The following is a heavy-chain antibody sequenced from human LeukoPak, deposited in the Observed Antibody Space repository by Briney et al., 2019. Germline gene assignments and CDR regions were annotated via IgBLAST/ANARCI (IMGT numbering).Heavy chain of an antibody. V-gene: IGHV4-59*01. Sequence: SETLSLTCSVSDDSITMYYWTWIRQPPGKGLEWIGNVDHTGSTNFNPSLNGRVSISRDTTKNLFSLRLRSVTAADTAVYFCARGRVSSSTWYSTYYYYFYMDVWGKGTTVTISS. CDR3: ARGRVSSSTWYSTYYYYFYMDV. D-gene: IGHD1-1*01. J-gene: IGHJ6*03. CDR2: VDHTGST. CDR1: DDSITMYY.